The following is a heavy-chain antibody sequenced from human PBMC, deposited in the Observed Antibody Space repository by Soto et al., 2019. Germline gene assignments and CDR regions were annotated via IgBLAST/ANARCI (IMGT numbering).Heavy chain of an antibody. CDR3: ARGELVRPSSGWYYFDY. CDR1: GGTFSSYA. J-gene: IGHJ4*02. V-gene: IGHV1-69*12. Sequence: QVQLVQSGAEVKKPGSSVKVSCKASGGTFSSYAISWVRQAPGQGLEWMGGIIPIFGTANYAQKFQGRVTITADESTSTAYMELSSLRSEDTAVYYCARGELVRPSSGWYYFDYWGQGTLVTVSS. CDR2: IIPIFGTA. D-gene: IGHD6-19*01.